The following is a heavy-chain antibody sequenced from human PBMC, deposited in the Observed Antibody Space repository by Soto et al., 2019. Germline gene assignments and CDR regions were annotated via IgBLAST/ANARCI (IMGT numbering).Heavy chain of an antibody. V-gene: IGHV5-51*01. CDR3: ARHGGSLLWFGELLFPYYYYGMDV. CDR2: IYPGDSDT. Sequence: EFLKVWCEGSGYSFPSYCIEWVPHMPGKGLEFMGIIYPGDSDTRYSPSFQGQVTISADKSISTAYLHWSSLKASDTAMYYCARHGGSLLWFGELLFPYYYYGMDVWGQGTTVTGS. D-gene: IGHD3-10*01. J-gene: IGHJ6*02. CDR1: GYSFPSYC.